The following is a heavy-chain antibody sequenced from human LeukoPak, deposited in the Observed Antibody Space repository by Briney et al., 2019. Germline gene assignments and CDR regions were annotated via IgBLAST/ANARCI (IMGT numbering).Heavy chain of an antibody. CDR1: GGSISSGYY. CDR3: ARDRREGADF. Sequence: KTSETLSLTCTVSGGSISSGYYWGWIRQPPGKGLEWIGNIFHSGSTYCSPSLKSRVNISVDTSKNQFSLRLSSVTAADTAMYYCARDRREGADFWGQGTLVTVSS. V-gene: IGHV4-38-2*02. CDR2: IFHSGST. D-gene: IGHD6-6*01. J-gene: IGHJ4*02.